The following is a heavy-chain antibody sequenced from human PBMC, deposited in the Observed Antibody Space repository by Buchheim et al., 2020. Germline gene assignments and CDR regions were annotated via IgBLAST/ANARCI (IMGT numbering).Heavy chain of an antibody. CDR3: AREGHTAMAPDY. D-gene: IGHD5-18*01. V-gene: IGHV4-34*01. J-gene: IGHJ4*02. CDR1: GGSFSGYY. CDR2: INHSGST. Sequence: QVQLQQWGAGLLKPSETLSLTCAVYGGSFSGYYWSWIRQPPGKGLEWIGEINHSGSTNYNPSLKSRVNISVDTSKNQLYLKLSSVTAADTAVYYCAREGHTAMAPDYWGQGTL.